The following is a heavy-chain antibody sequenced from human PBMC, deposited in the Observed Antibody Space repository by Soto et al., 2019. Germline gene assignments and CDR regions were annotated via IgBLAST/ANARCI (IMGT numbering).Heavy chain of an antibody. CDR2: IDPSDSYT. Sequence: PGESLKISCKGSGNSFTSYWISWVRQMPGKGLEWMGRIDPSDSYTNYSPSFQGHVTISADKSISTACLQWSSLKASDTSMYYCASATVTTKSYYYGMDVWGQGTTVT. V-gene: IGHV5-10-1*01. CDR3: ASATVTTKSYYYGMDV. J-gene: IGHJ6*02. CDR1: GNSFTSYW. D-gene: IGHD4-4*01.